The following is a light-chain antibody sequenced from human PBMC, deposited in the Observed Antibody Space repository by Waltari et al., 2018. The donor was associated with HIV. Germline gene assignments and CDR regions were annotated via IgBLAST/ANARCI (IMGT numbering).Light chain of an antibody. CDR2: EDS. V-gene: IGLV3-10*01. Sequence: SYELTQPPSVSVSPGQADRITCPGDALPKKYAYWYQQTSGQAPVLVIYEDSKRPSGSPERLSGSSSGTMATLTISGAQVEDDADYYCYSTDSRGNHGVSVGATQLTVL. CDR3: YSTDSRGNHGV. J-gene: IGLJ3*02. CDR1: ALPKKY.